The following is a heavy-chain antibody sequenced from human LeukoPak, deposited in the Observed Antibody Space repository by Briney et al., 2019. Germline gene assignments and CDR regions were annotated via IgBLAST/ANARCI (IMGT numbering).Heavy chain of an antibody. CDR3: ARERYYYDSSGYHDAFDI. CDR2: IYSGGST. Sequence: PGGSLRLSCAASGFIVSSNYTSWVRQAPGKGLEWVSAIYSGGSTYYADSVKGRFTISRDNSKNTLYLQMNSLRAEDTAVYYCARERYYYDSSGYHDAFDIWGQGTMVTVSS. CDR1: GFIVSSNY. V-gene: IGHV3-66*01. D-gene: IGHD3-22*01. J-gene: IGHJ3*02.